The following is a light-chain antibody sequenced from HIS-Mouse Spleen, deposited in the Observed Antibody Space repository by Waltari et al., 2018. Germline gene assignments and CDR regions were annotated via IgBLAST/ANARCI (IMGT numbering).Light chain of an antibody. CDR1: QGISTY. V-gene: IGKV1D-8*02. CDR2: AAS. Sequence: AILITQSPSLLPASTADRVTISCRISQGISTYLAWYQQKPGKAPELLIYAASTLQSGVPSRFSGSGSGTDFTLTISCLQSEDFATYYCQQYYSFPYTFGQGTKLEIK. CDR3: QQYYSFPYT. J-gene: IGKJ2*01.